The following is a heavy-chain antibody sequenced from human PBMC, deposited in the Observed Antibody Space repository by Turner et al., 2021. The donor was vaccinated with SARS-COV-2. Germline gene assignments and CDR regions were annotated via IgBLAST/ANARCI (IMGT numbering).Heavy chain of an antibody. Sequence: VHPVQSGAEVKKPGASLKASCKASGYTFTSYNMHWVRQAPGQGLEWMGIINPSGGSTSYAQKFQGRVTMTRDTSTSTVYMELSSLRSEDTAVYYCARHSSGYSFDYWGQGTLVTVSS. CDR1: GYTFTSYN. V-gene: IGHV1-46*01. J-gene: IGHJ4*02. CDR2: INPSGGST. CDR3: ARHSSGYSFDY. D-gene: IGHD3-22*01.